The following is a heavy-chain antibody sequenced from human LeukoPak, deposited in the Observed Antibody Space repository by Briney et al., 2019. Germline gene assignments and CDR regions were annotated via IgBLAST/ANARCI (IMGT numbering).Heavy chain of an antibody. CDR1: GGSFNSYY. D-gene: IGHD2-8*01. J-gene: IGHJ5*02. CDR2: IYYSGST. Sequence: SETLSLTCAVYGGSFNSYYWSWIRQPPGKGLEWIGYIYYSGSTNYNPSLKSRVTISVDTSKNQFSLKLSSVTAADTAVYYCARTKNNWFDPWGQGTLVTVSS. CDR3: ARTKNNWFDP. V-gene: IGHV4-59*01.